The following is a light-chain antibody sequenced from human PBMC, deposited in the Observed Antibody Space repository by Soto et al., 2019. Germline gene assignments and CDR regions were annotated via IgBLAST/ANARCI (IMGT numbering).Light chain of an antibody. Sequence: DIQMTQSPSSLSASVGDRVTIACRASQSINSNLNWYQQKPGKAPNLLIHAASNFQGGVPSRFSASGSGTDFTLTISCLQPEDFATYYCQQSYSLPLTFGGGTKVEIK. CDR3: QQSYSLPLT. CDR2: AAS. CDR1: QSINSN. J-gene: IGKJ4*02. V-gene: IGKV1-39*01.